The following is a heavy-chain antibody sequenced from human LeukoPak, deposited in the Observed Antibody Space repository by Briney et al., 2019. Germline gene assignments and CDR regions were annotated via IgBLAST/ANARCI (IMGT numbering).Heavy chain of an antibody. V-gene: IGHV4-39*07. D-gene: IGHD2-15*01. CDR1: GGSISSSSDY. CDR3: ARGRRAAAHYYYYGMDV. CDR2: IYYSGST. J-gene: IGHJ6*02. Sequence: PSETLSLTCSVSGGSISSSSDYWGWIRQPPGKGLEWIGSIYYSGSTYYNSSLKSRVTISVDMSKNQFSLKLSSVTAADTAVYYCARGRRAAAHYYYYGMDVWGQGTTVTVSS.